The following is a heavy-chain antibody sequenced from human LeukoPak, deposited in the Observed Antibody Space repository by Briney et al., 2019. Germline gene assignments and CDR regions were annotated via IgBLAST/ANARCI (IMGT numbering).Heavy chain of an antibody. CDR3: AKAFSTSWEFDY. CDR2: ISYDGSNK. V-gene: IGHV3-30*18. J-gene: IGHJ4*02. CDR1: GFTFSSYG. Sequence: GGSLRPSCAASGFTFSSYGMHWVRQAPGKGLEWVAVISYDGSNKYYADSVKGRFTISRDNSKNTLYLQMNSLRAEDTAVYYCAKAFSTSWEFDYWGQGTLVTVSS. D-gene: IGHD2-2*01.